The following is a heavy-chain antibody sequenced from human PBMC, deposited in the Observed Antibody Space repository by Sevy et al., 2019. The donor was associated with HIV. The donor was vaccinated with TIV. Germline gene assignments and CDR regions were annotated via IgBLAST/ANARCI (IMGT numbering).Heavy chain of an antibody. J-gene: IGHJ4*02. Sequence: GGSLRLSCAASGFIFSGYWMTWVRQAPGKGLEWVANIKFDGSEKYYVDSVKGRFTISRDNAKNSLFLQMNSLRAADTAVYYCARGRYCSGGGCYIDYWGQGTLVTVSS. CDR3: ARGRYCSGGGCYIDY. CDR2: IKFDGSEK. D-gene: IGHD2-15*01. CDR1: GFIFSGYW. V-gene: IGHV3-7*01.